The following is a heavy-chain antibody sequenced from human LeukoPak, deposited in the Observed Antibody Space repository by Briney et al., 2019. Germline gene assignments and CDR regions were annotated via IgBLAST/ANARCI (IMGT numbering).Heavy chain of an antibody. J-gene: IGHJ4*02. CDR3: ATGYSYGWRSSYYFDY. CDR1: GFTFSSYA. D-gene: IGHD5-18*01. CDR2: ISGSGGST. Sequence: GGSLRLSCAASGFTFSSYAMSWVRQAPGKGLEWVSAISGSGGSTYYADSVKGRFTISRDNSKNTLYLQMNSLRAEDTAVYYCATGYSYGWRSSYYFDYWGQGTLVTVSS. V-gene: IGHV3-23*01.